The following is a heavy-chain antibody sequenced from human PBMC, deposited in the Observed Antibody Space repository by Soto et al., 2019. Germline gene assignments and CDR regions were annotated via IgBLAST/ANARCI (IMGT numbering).Heavy chain of an antibody. D-gene: IGHD6-6*01. V-gene: IGHV4-30-4*01. Sequence: SGSLFLTCAVSGYFIGSGAYYWIWIRLPPGKRLEYIGYIDKSGKTYYRPSFNSRPFIPLDTAKSQFVLSLTSVTAADTDMYFCVRSFSSSSGYFDPWGQGTLVTVSS. CDR3: VRSFSSSSGYFDP. CDR2: IDKSGKT. CDR1: GYFIGSGAYY. J-gene: IGHJ5*02.